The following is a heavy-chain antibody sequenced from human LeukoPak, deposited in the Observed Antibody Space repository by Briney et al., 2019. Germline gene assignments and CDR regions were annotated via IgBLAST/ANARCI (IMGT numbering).Heavy chain of an antibody. CDR1: GFTFSSYG. CDR2: ISYDGSSK. Sequence: GGSLRPSCAASGFTFSSYGMHWVRQAPGKGLEWVAVISYDGSSKYYADSVKGRFTISRDNSKNTLYLQMNSLRAEDTAVYYCARARSSYGYGDAFDIWGQGTMVTVSS. V-gene: IGHV3-30*19. D-gene: IGHD5-18*01. CDR3: ARARSSYGYGDAFDI. J-gene: IGHJ3*02.